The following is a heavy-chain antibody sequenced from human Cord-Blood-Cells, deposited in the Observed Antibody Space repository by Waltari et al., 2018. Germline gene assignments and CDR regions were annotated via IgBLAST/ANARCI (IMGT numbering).Heavy chain of an antibody. V-gene: IGHV3-13*05. CDR3: ARDDRSSYDFDY. J-gene: IGHJ4*02. D-gene: IGHD6-13*01. CDR1: GFTFSSYD. Sequence: EVQLVESGGGLVQPGGSLRLSCAASGFTFSSYDMHWVSQATGKGLEWVSAIGTAGEPYDPGSVKGRFTISSENAKNSLYLQMNSLRAGDTAVYYCARDDRSSYDFDYWGQGTLVTVSS. CDR2: IGTAGEP.